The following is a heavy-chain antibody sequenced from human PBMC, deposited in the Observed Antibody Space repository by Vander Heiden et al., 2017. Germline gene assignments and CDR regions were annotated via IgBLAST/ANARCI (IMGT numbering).Heavy chain of an antibody. Sequence: QVQLVESGGGVVQPGRALRLSCAASGFTCGSYGMHWVRQAQGKELEWVAVIWFDGTNKYYGDSVKGRFTISRDNSKNTVYLQMNSLRAEDTVVYYCARGTTGYYRGSYFDYWGQGTLVTASS. V-gene: IGHV3-33*01. CDR3: ARGTTGYYRGSYFDY. CDR1: GFTCGSYG. J-gene: IGHJ4*02. CDR2: IWFDGTNK. D-gene: IGHD3-9*01.